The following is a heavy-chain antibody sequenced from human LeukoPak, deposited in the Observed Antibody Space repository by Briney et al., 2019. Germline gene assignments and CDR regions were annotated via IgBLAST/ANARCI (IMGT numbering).Heavy chain of an antibody. J-gene: IGHJ5*02. D-gene: IGHD2-21*01. CDR2: TYYTSKWYN. CDR1: GDSVSSNRAA. V-gene: IGHV6-1*01. CDR3: ARQRLRRFDP. Sequence: SQTRSLTCALSGDSVSSNRAAWNWSRHSPSRGLEWLGRTYYTSKWYNDYAVSVKSRITVNPDTSKNQFSLRLNSVTPEDTAVYYCARQRLRRFDPWGQGTLVTVSA.